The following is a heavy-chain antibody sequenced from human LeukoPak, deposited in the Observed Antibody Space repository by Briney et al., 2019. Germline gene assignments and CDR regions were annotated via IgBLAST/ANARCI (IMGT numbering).Heavy chain of an antibody. Sequence: GGSLRLSCAASGFTFSSYGMYWVRQAPGKGLEWVAFIRYDGSNKYYADSVKGRFTISRDNSKNTLYLQMNSLRAEDTAVYYCAKRYCSSTSCLYYYYMDVWGKGTTVTVSS. V-gene: IGHV3-30*02. J-gene: IGHJ6*03. CDR3: AKRYCSSTSCLYYYYMDV. D-gene: IGHD2-2*01. CDR2: IRYDGSNK. CDR1: GFTFSSYG.